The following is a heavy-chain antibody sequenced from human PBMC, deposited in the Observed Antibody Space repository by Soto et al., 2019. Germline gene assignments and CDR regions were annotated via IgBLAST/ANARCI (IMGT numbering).Heavy chain of an antibody. CDR2: INHSGST. D-gene: IGHD3-22*01. Sequence: SVTLSLTCAVDGGSFIGYYWTWIRQPPGTGLEWIGEINHSGSTNYNPSLKSRVTISVDTSKNQFSLKLSSVTAADTAVYYCARGRAYYYDSSGQHFDYWGQGTLVTVSS. J-gene: IGHJ4*02. CDR3: ARGRAYYYDSSGQHFDY. CDR1: GGSFIGYY. V-gene: IGHV4-34*01.